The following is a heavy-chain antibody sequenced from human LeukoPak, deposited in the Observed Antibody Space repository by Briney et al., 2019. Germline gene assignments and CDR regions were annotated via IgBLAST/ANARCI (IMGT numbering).Heavy chain of an antibody. D-gene: IGHD6-13*01. CDR1: GFTFSSYA. Sequence: GGSLRLSCAASGFTFSSYAMSWVRQAPGKGLEWVSAISGSGGSTYYADSVKGRFTISRDNSKNTLYLQMNSLRAEDTAVYYCARSRSRIAAAGLLDYWGQGTLVTVSS. CDR3: ARSRSRIAAAGLLDY. V-gene: IGHV3-23*01. J-gene: IGHJ4*02. CDR2: ISGSGGST.